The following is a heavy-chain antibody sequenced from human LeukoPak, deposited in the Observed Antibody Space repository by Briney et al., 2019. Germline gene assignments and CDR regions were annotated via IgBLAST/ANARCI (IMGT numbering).Heavy chain of an antibody. Sequence: PSETLSLTCTVSGGSIGSSSHFWGWIRQPPGKGLEWIATIYYNGNTYYNPPLKSRVTISMDTSKNQFSLKMSSVTAADTAVYYCARIHPVAGTDYWGRGTLVTVSS. V-gene: IGHV4-39*07. J-gene: IGHJ4*02. CDR2: IYYNGNT. CDR3: ARIHPVAGTDY. D-gene: IGHD6-19*01. CDR1: GGSIGSSSHF.